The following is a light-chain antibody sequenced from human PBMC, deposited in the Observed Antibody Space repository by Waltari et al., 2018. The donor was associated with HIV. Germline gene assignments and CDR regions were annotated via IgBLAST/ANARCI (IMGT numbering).Light chain of an antibody. CDR1: SSDIGSYY. J-gene: IGLJ2*01. CDR2: RNN. Sequence: QSVLTQPPSASGTPGQRVTISCSGSSSDIGSYYVYWFQQLPGTAPKLLIYRNNRRPSGVPDRFSGSKSGTSASLAISGLRSEDEADYYCATWDDNLSGVVFGGGTKLTVL. CDR3: ATWDDNLSGVV. V-gene: IGLV1-47*01.